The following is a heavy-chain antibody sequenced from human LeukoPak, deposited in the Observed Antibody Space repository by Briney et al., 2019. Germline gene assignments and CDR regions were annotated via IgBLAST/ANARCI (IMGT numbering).Heavy chain of an antibody. CDR2: TSSSGSTI. D-gene: IGHD2-15*01. CDR1: GFTFSSYE. V-gene: IGHV3-48*03. J-gene: IGHJ6*04. CDR3: ARDPLRCSGGSCYSDYYYYGMDV. Sequence: GGSLRLSCAASGFTFSSYEMNWVRQAPGKGLEWVSYTSSSGSTIYYADSVKGRFTISRDNAKNSLYLQMNSLRAEDTAVYYCARDPLRCSGGSCYSDYYYYGMDVWGKGTTVTVSS.